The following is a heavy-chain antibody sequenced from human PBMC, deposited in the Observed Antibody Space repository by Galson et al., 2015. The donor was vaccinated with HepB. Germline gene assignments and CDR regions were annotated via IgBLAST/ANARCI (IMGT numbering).Heavy chain of an antibody. Sequence: GYTFTSYGISWVRQAPGQGLEWMGWISAYNGNTNYAQKLQGRVTMTTDTSTSTAYTELRSLRSDDTAVYYCARDPASRSGYSDYWGQGTLVTVSS. V-gene: IGHV1-18*01. CDR2: ISAYNGNT. CDR1: GYTFTSYG. CDR3: ARDPASRSGYSDY. D-gene: IGHD3-22*01. J-gene: IGHJ4*02.